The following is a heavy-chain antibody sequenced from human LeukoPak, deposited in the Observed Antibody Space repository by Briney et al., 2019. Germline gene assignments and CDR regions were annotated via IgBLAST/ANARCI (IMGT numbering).Heavy chain of an antibody. D-gene: IGHD3-22*01. V-gene: IGHV3-30*02. J-gene: IGHJ4*02. Sequence: GGSLRLSCAASGFTFSSYGMHWVRQAPGTGLEWVAFIRYDGNNRYYADSVKGRFTISRDNSKDTSYLQMDSLRAEDTAVYYCAKGRYYDSSGYHQGFDYWGQGTLVTVSS. CDR1: GFTFSSYG. CDR3: AKGRYYDSSGYHQGFDY. CDR2: IRYDGNNR.